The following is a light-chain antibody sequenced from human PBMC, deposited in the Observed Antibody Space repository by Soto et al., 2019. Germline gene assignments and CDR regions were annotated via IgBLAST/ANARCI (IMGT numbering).Light chain of an antibody. J-gene: IGLJ1*01. CDR1: SSDVGGYNY. Sequence: QSALTQPASVSGSAAQSITISCTGTSSDVGGYNYVSWYQQHPGKAPKLMIYDVSNRPSGVSNRFSGSKSGNTASLTISGLQAEDEADYYCSSYSSSSTPYVFGTGTKLTVL. CDR3: SSYSSSSTPYV. CDR2: DVS. V-gene: IGLV2-14*01.